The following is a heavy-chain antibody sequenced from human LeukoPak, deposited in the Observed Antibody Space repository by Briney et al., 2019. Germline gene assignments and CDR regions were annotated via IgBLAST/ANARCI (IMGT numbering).Heavy chain of an antibody. V-gene: IGHV3-48*03. J-gene: IGHJ4*02. CDR1: GFTFSTYE. CDR3: ARLLDISDH. D-gene: IGHD3-22*01. CDR2: ITGSGSTK. Sequence: GGSLRLSCAASGFTFSTYEMNWVRQAPGKGLEWLSYITGSGSTKYYADSVRGRFTISRDNSKNSLYLQINSLRAEDTAVYHRARLLDISDHWGQGTLVTVSS.